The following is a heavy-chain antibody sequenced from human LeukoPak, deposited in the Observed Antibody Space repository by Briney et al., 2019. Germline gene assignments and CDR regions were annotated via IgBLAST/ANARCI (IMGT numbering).Heavy chain of an antibody. CDR1: GGSISSDSYY. V-gene: IGHV4-61*02. CDR2: IYTSGST. Sequence: SETLSLTCTVSGGSISSDSYYWSWIRQPAGKGLEWIGRIYTSGSTNYSPSLKSRVTISVDTSKNQFSLKLSSVTAADTAVYYCARCTITPYYFDYWGQGTLVTVS. J-gene: IGHJ4*02. CDR3: ARCTITPYYFDY. D-gene: IGHD5-12*01.